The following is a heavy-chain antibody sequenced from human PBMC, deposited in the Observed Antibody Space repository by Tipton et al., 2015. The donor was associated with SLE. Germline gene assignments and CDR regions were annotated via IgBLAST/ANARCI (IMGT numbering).Heavy chain of an antibody. CDR2: IYTSGST. D-gene: IGHD4-23*01. CDR1: GGSLSSGSYY. CDR3: ASDYGGNIDAFDI. Sequence: TLSLTCTVSGGSLSSGSYYCGWIRRPAGKGLEWIGRIYTSGSTNYNPSLKSRVTISVDTSKNQFSLKLSSVTAADTAVYYCASDYGGNIDAFDIWGQGTMVTVSS. J-gene: IGHJ3*02. V-gene: IGHV4-61*02.